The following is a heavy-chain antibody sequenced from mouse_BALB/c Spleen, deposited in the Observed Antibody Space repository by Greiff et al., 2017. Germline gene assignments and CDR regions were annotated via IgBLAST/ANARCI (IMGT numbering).Heavy chain of an antibody. J-gene: IGHJ3*01. D-gene: IGHD1-1*01. Sequence: VQLQQSGPGLVAPSQSLSITCTVSGFSLTGYGVNWVRQPPGKGLEWLGMIWGDGSTDYNSALKSRLSISKDNSKSQVFLKMNSLQTDDTARYYCARDYYGSSGPWFAYWGQGTLVTVSA. CDR2: IWGDGST. CDR3: ARDYYGSSGPWFAY. V-gene: IGHV2-6-7*01. CDR1: GFSLTGYG.